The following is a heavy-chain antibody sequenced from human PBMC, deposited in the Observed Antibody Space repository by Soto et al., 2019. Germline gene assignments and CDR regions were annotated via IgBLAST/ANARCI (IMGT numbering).Heavy chain of an antibody. D-gene: IGHD3-3*01. J-gene: IGHJ5*02. CDR1: GGSISGHY. Sequence: SETLSLTCTVSGGSISGHYWSWIRQPPGKGLQYIGYISYSGSTNYNPSLKSRVTISVDTSNNQFSLRLSSVTAADTAVYYCARDVGLQHDTRYYDFWSGKNNWFDPWGQGILVTVSS. CDR2: ISYSGST. CDR3: ARDVGLQHDTRYYDFWSGKNNWFDP. V-gene: IGHV4-59*11.